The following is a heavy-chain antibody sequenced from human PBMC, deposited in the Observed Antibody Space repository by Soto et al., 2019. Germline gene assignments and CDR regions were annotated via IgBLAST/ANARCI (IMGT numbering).Heavy chain of an antibody. V-gene: IGHV4-30-2*01. CDR1: GRPISTGGYS. Sequence: PSDPLYHTYIISGRPISTGGYSWSWIRQPPGKGLEWIGYIYHSGSTYYNPSLKSRVTISVDRSKNQFSLKLSSVTAADTAVYYCARVPDRWGQGTLVTVS. CDR2: IYHSGST. J-gene: IGHJ5*02. D-gene: IGHD2-2*01. CDR3: ARVPDR.